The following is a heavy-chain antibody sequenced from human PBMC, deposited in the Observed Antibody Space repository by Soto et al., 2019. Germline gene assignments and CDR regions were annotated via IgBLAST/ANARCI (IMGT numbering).Heavy chain of an antibody. CDR1: GGSFSGYY. D-gene: IGHD4-17*01. CDR3: ARFDYGGYYFDY. V-gene: IGHV4-34*01. J-gene: IGHJ4*02. Sequence: SETLSLTCAVYGGSFSGYYWSWIRQPPGKGLEWIGEINHSGSTNYNPSLKSRVTISVDTSKNQFSLKLSSVTAADTAVYYCARFDYGGYYFDYWGQGTLVTVSS. CDR2: INHSGST.